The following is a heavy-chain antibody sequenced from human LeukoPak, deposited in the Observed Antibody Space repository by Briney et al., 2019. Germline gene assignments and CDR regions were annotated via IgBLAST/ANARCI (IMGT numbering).Heavy chain of an antibody. V-gene: IGHV1-69*05. CDR1: GGTFSSYA. CDR3: ARGRSRRELLRWAPDY. Sequence: GASVKVSCKASGGTFSSYAISWVRQAPGQGLEWVGGIIPIFGTANYAQKFQGRVTITTDESTSTAYMELSSLRSEDTAVYYCARGRSRRELLRWAPDYWGQGTLVTVSS. D-gene: IGHD1-26*01. CDR2: IIPIFGTA. J-gene: IGHJ4*02.